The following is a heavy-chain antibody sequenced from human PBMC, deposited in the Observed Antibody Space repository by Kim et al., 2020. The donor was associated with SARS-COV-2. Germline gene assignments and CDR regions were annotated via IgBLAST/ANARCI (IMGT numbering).Heavy chain of an antibody. CDR1: GYTFTSYY. CDR2: INPSGGST. J-gene: IGHJ4*02. CDR3: ARDSARGLLWFGELLEIDY. Sequence: ASVKVSCKASGYTFTSYYMHWVRQAPGQGLEWMGIINPSGGSTSYAQKFQGRVTMTRDTSTSTVYMELSSLRSEDTAVYYCARDSARGLLWFGELLEIDYWGQGTLVTVSS. D-gene: IGHD3-10*01. V-gene: IGHV1-46*01.